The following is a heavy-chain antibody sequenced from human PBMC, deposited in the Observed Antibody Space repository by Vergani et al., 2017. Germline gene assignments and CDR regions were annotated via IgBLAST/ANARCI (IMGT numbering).Heavy chain of an antibody. J-gene: IGHJ3*02. CDR3: ARRESGTAYAFDI. CDR2: INGGSGNT. V-gene: IGHV1-3*01. CDR1: GYTFTKYA. Sequence: QVQLVQSGAEVKKPGASVMVSCKASGYTFTKYAMHWVRQAPGQGLEWMGWINGGSGNTEYSQKFQGRVPITRDTSASTAYMELSSLKSEDTAVYYCARRESGTAYAFDIWGQGTMVTVSS. D-gene: IGHD1-7*01.